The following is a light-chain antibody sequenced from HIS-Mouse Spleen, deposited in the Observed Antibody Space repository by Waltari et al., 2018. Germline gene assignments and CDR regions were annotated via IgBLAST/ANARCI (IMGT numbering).Light chain of an antibody. CDR2: EDR. V-gene: IGLV3-10*01. CDR1: ALPKKY. CDR3: YSTDSSGNHRV. Sequence: SYELTQPPSVSVSPGQTARITCSGDALPKKYAYWYQQKSGQAHVLVIYEDRKRTSGIPARFPGSRSAKMATSTISGAQVEDEADYYCYSTDSSGNHRVFGGGTKLTVL. J-gene: IGLJ2*01.